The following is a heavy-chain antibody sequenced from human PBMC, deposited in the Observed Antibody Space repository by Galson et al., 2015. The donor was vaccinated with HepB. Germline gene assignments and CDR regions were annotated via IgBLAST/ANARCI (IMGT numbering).Heavy chain of an antibody. J-gene: IGHJ6*02. Sequence: SVKVSCKASGYGFSNYTINWVRQATGQGLEWMGWMNPNSGNTGYAQKFQGRVTMTRNTPIRTAYMELSSLRSEDTAVYYCARHNYDFWSGYVTPYYGMDVWGQGTTVTVSS. D-gene: IGHD3-3*01. V-gene: IGHV1-8*01. CDR2: MNPNSGNT. CDR1: GYGFSNYT. CDR3: ARHNYDFWSGYVTPYYGMDV.